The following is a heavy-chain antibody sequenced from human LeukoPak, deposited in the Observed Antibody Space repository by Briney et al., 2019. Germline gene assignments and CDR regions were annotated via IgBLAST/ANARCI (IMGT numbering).Heavy chain of an antibody. CDR3: ARLRCSSTSCYLGYYFDY. V-gene: IGHV4-38-2*01. Sequence: SETLSLTCAVSGYSISSGYYWGWIRQPPGKGLEWIGSIYHSGSTYYNPSLKSRVTISVDTSKNQFSLNLSSVTAAGTAVYYCARLRCSSTSCYLGYYFDYWGQGTLVTVSS. CDR2: IYHSGST. D-gene: IGHD2-2*01. CDR1: GYSISSGYY. J-gene: IGHJ4*02.